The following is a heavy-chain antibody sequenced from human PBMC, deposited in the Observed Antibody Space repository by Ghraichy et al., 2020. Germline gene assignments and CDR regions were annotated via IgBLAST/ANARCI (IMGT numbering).Heavy chain of an antibody. V-gene: IGHV4-59*02. CDR1: GDSVSRFY. J-gene: IGHJ6*02. Sequence: SETLSLTCGVSGDSVSRFYWSWIRQPPGKGLEWIGYIYYGGTTKYNPSLKSRVTMSVATSKNRFSLNLRSVTDADTAVYYWARWRNNMDVWGHGTTVVVSS. D-gene: IGHD1/OR15-1a*01. CDR2: IYYGGTT. CDR3: ARWRNNMDV.